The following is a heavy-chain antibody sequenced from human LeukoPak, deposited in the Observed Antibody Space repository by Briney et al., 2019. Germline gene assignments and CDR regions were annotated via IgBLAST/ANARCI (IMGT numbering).Heavy chain of an antibody. CDR1: GYTFTSYG. D-gene: IGHD6-19*01. Sequence: ASVKVSCKASGYTFTSYGISWVRQAPGQGLEWMGWISAYNGNTNYAQKLQGRVTMTTDTSTSTAYMELRSLRSDDTAVYYCARDIAVAGTILNYYGMDVWGQGTTVTVSS. CDR2: ISAYNGNT. V-gene: IGHV1-18*01. CDR3: ARDIAVAGTILNYYGMDV. J-gene: IGHJ6*02.